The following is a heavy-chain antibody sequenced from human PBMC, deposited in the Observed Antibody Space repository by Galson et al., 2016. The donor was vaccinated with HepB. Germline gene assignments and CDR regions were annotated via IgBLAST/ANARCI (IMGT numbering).Heavy chain of an antibody. D-gene: IGHD1-7*01. J-gene: IGHJ4*02. V-gene: IGHV4-61*02. Sequence: TLSLTCTVSGDSISHDNYYWSWVRQPAGRGLEWIGRIYTSGYATYNPALNSRHTISIDTSKNQFPLKLNSVTAADTAVSYCSRGSGQLELRFDDWGQGTLVTGSS. CDR3: SRGSGQLELRFDD. CDR1: GDSISHDNYY. CDR2: IYTSGYA.